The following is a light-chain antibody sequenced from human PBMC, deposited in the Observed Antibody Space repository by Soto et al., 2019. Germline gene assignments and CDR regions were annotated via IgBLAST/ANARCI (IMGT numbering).Light chain of an antibody. CDR3: QQYNSYSLT. CDR2: KAS. V-gene: IGKV1-5*03. CDR1: QSISSW. Sequence: DIQMTQSPSTLSASVEDRVTITCRASQSISSWLAWYQQKPGKAPKLLIYKASSLESGVPSRFSGSGSWTEFTLTISSLQPDDFATYYCQQYNSYSLTFGGGTKVEIK. J-gene: IGKJ4*01.